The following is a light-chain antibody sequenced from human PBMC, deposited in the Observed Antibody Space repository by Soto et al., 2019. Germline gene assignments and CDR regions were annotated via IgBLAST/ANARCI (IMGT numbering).Light chain of an antibody. V-gene: IGKV3-15*01. J-gene: IGKJ1*01. CDR2: GAS. Sequence: EIVLTQSPATLSVSPGESATLSCSASQSISSNLAWYQQKPGQSPRLLIYGASSRATGVPVRFSGSGSGVAFTLTISGLQSEDFAVYHCQQYNQWPGTFGQGTKVDIK. CDR3: QQYNQWPGT. CDR1: QSISSN.